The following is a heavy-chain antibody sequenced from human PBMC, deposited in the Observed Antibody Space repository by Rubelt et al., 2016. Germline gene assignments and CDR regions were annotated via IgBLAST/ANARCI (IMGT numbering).Heavy chain of an antibody. Sequence: SCKGSGYSFTSYWIGWVRQMPGKGLEWMGIIYPGDSDTRYSPSFQGQVTISADKSISTAYLQWSSLKASDTAMYYCARHPDSGSYGVDYWGQGTLVTVSP. CDR1: GYSFTSYW. D-gene: IGHD1-26*01. CDR3: ARHPDSGSYGVDY. J-gene: IGHJ4*02. CDR2: IYPGDSDT. V-gene: IGHV5-51*01.